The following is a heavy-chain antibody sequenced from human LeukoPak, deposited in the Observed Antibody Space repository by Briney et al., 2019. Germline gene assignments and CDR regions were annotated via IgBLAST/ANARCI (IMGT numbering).Heavy chain of an antibody. V-gene: IGHV3-30-3*01. D-gene: IGHD6-13*01. Sequence: GGSLRLSCAASGFTFSSYAMHWVRQAPGKGLEWVAVISHDGSNKYYADSVKGRFTISRDNSKNTLYLQMNSLRAEDTAVYYCARAKGRIAAAGSGTWGQGTLVTVSS. J-gene: IGHJ5*02. CDR2: ISHDGSNK. CDR1: GFTFSSYA. CDR3: ARAKGRIAAAGSGT.